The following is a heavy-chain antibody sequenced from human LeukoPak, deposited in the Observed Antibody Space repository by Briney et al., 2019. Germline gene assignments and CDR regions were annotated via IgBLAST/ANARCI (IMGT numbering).Heavy chain of an antibody. CDR1: GFTFSSYA. CDR2: ISYDGSNK. CDR3: ARDGHSAKFDY. Sequence: GGSLRLSCAASGFTFSSYAMHWVRQAPGKGLEWVAVISYDGSNKYYADSVKGRFTISRDNSKNTLYLQMNSLRAEDTAVYYCARDGHSAKFDYWGQGTLVTVSS. D-gene: IGHD5-18*01. J-gene: IGHJ4*02. V-gene: IGHV3-30-3*01.